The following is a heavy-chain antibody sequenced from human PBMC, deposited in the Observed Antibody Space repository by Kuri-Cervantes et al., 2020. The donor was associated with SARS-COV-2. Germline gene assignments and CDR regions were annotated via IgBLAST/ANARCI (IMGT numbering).Heavy chain of an antibody. CDR2: INAGNGNT. D-gene: IGHD3-10*01. CDR1: GYTFTSYA. J-gene: IGHJ6*02. Sequence: ASVKVSCKASGYTFTSYAMHWVRQAPGQRLEWMGWINAGNGNTKYSQKFQGRVTITRDTSASTAYMELSSLRSEDTAVYYCARGKRITMVRGLVENGMDAWGQGTTVTVSS. V-gene: IGHV1-3*01. CDR3: ARGKRITMVRGLVENGMDA.